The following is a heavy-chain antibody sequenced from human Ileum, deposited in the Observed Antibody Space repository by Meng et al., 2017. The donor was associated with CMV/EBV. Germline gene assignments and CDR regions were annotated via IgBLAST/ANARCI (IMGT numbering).Heavy chain of an antibody. V-gene: IGHV4-4*07. D-gene: IGHD1/OR15-1a*01. CDR1: GGSISGYS. J-gene: IGHJ5*02. CDR2: VHTSGSN. CDR3: VKDRSNTWNKDWFDP. Sequence: QVHLYESGSGLVKPSETLSLTCTVSGGSISGYSWRWIRQSAGKGLEWIGRVHTSGSNDYNPSLQSRVTMSGDVSKNQFSLKLTSVTAADTAVYYCVKDRSNTWNKDWFDPWGQGTLVTVSS.